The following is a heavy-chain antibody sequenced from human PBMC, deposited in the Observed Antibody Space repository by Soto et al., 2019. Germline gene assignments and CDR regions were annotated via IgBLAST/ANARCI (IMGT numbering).Heavy chain of an antibody. CDR1: GGSISSSNW. CDR2: IYHSGST. J-gene: IGHJ6*02. Sequence: PSETLSLTCAVSGGSISSSNWWSWVRQPPGKGLEWIGEIYHSGSTNYNPSLKSRVTISVDKSKNQFSLKLSSVTAAGTAVYYCASGVRKWELLSYYYYGMDVWGQGTTVTV. V-gene: IGHV4-4*02. D-gene: IGHD1-26*01. CDR3: ASGVRKWELLSYYYYGMDV.